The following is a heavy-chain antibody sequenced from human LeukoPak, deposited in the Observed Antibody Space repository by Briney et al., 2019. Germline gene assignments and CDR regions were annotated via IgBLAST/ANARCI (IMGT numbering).Heavy chain of an antibody. CDR2: INSDGSSA. CDR1: GFTFSNYW. D-gene: IGHD5-18*01. J-gene: IGHJ4*02. V-gene: IGHV3-74*01. CDR3: ARNMIDGYSFDY. Sequence: GGSLRLSCAASGFTFSNYWMHWVRQAPGKGLVYVSRINSDGSSANYADSVQGRFTISRDNAKNTLYLEMNSLRADDTAVYYCARNMIDGYSFDYWGQGTLVTVSS.